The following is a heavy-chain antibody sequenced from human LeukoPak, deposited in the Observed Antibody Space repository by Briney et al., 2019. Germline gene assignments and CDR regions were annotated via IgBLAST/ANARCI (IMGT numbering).Heavy chain of an antibody. Sequence: PSETLSLTCAVYGGSFSGYYWSWIRQPPGKGLEWIGEINHSGSTNYNPSLKSRVTISVDTSKNQFSLKLSSVTAADTAVYYCARDGPWVWLPNNWFDPWGQGTLVTASS. CDR3: ARDGPWVWLPNNWFDP. CDR2: INHSGST. V-gene: IGHV4-34*01. J-gene: IGHJ5*02. CDR1: GGSFSGYY. D-gene: IGHD3-9*01.